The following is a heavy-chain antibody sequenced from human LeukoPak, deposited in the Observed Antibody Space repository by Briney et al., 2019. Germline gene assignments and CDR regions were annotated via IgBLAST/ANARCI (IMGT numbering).Heavy chain of an antibody. CDR3: ARDLTICSSTSCYAGVGAFDI. J-gene: IGHJ3*02. V-gene: IGHV3-7*01. CDR2: MEQHGSEK. CDR1: GFTFSSYA. Sequence: GGSLRLSCAASGFTFSSYAMSWVRQAPGKGLEWVANMEQHGSEKYYVDSVKGRFTISRDNAKNSLYLQMNSLRAEDTAVYYCARDLTICSSTSCYAGVGAFDIWGQGTMVTVSS. D-gene: IGHD2-2*01.